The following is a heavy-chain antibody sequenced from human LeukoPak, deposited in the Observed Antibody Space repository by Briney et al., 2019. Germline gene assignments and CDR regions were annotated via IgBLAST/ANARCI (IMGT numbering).Heavy chain of an antibody. V-gene: IGHV1-8*01. CDR3: AKDHAVAGTLRYFDY. CDR1: GYTFTSYD. D-gene: IGHD6-19*01. Sequence: ASVKVSCKASGYTFTSYDINWVRQATGQGLEWMGWMNPNSGNTGYAQKFQGRVTMTRNTSISTAYMELSSLRSEDTAVYYCAKDHAVAGTLRYFDYWGQGTLVTVSS. J-gene: IGHJ4*02. CDR2: MNPNSGNT.